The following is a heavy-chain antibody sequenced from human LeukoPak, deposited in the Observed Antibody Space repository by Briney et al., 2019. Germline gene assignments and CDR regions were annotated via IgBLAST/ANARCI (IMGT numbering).Heavy chain of an antibody. J-gene: IGHJ6*02. CDR2: ISGSGSCK. V-gene: IGHV3-21*01. CDR3: ASDQGYCSGDSCPYGMDV. D-gene: IGHD2-15*01. CDR1: GFIFSTYS. Sequence: PGGSLRLSCAASGFIFSTYSMNWVRQAPGKGLEWVSSISGSGSCKHYADSVKGRFTISRDNAKNSLFLQMKSLRAEDTAVYYCASDQGYCSGDSCPYGMDVWGQGTTVTVSS.